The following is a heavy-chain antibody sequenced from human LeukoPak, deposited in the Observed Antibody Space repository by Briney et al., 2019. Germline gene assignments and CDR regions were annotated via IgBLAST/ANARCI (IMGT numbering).Heavy chain of an antibody. CDR1: GGSISSGSYY. CDR2: IYTSGST. Sequence: SETLSLTCTVSGGSISSGSYYWSWIRQPAGKGLEWIGRIYTSGSTNYNPSLKSRVTISVDTSKNQFSLKLSSVTAADTAVYYCARDQSGGWTYYFDYWGQGTLVTVSS. J-gene: IGHJ4*02. V-gene: IGHV4-61*02. D-gene: IGHD6-19*01. CDR3: ARDQSGGWTYYFDY.